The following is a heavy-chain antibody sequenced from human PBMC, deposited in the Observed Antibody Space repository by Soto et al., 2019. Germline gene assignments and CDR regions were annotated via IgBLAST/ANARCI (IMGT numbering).Heavy chain of an antibody. D-gene: IGHD6-13*01. CDR2: INHSGST. V-gene: IGHV4-34*01. CDR1: GGSFSGYY. Sequence: QVQLQQWGAGLLKPSETLSLTCAVYGGSFSGYYWSWIRQPPGKGLEWIGEINHSGSTNYNPSLKSRVTISVDTSKNQSSLKLSSVTAADTAVYYCARGPLAAAGTRYYHYGMDVWGQGTTVTVSS. J-gene: IGHJ6*02. CDR3: ARGPLAAAGTRYYHYGMDV.